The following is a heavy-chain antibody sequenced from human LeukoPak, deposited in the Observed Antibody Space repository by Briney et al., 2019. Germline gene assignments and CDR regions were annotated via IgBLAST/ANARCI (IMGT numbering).Heavy chain of an antibody. CDR2: ISGSGGST. V-gene: IGHV3-23*01. CDR3: AKGELIVDAFDI. D-gene: IGHD3-22*01. Sequence: PEGSLRLSCAASGFTFSIYAMSWVRQAPGKGLEWVSAISGSGGSTYYADSVKGRFTISRDNSKNTLYLQMNSLRAEDTAVYYCAKGELIVDAFDIWGQGTMVTVSS. CDR1: GFTFSIYA. J-gene: IGHJ3*02.